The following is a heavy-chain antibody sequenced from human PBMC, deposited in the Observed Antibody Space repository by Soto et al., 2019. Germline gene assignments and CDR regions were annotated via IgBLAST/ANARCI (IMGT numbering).Heavy chain of an antibody. CDR3: ARGGYGDYGWFDP. CDR1: GGSISSGGYY. V-gene: IGHV4-31*03. Sequence: SETLSLTCTVSGGSISSGGYYWSWIRQHPGKGLEWIGYIYYSGSTYYNPSLKSRVTISVDTSKNQFSLKLSSVTVADTAVYYCARGGYGDYGWFDPWGQGTLVTVSS. J-gene: IGHJ5*02. CDR2: IYYSGST. D-gene: IGHD4-17*01.